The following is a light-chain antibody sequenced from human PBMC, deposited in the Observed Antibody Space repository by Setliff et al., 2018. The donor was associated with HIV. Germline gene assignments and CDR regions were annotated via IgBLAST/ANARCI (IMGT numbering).Light chain of an antibody. Sequence: QSVLTQPASVSGSPGQSITISCTGSSSDVGGYNFVSWYQHHPGKAPKLIIYDVGDRPSGVSNRFSGSKSGDTASLTISGLQAEDEADYYCSSYTSISTYVFGTGTKVTVL. V-gene: IGLV2-14*03. CDR1: SSDVGGYNF. CDR2: DVG. J-gene: IGLJ1*01. CDR3: SSYTSISTYV.